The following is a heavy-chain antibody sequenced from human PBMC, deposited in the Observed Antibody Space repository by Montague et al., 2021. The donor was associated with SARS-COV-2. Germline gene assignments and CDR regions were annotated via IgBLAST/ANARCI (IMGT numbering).Heavy chain of an antibody. V-gene: IGHV4-4*02. D-gene: IGHD2-15*01. CDR2: IYHSGET. J-gene: IGHJ6*02. CDR3: ARNLVVHYWYGMDV. Sequence: SETLSLTCTVSGDSISKDNWWSWVRQAPGKGLEWLAEIYHSGETXYNPSLKSRVTISVDTSKNQFSLNLSSVTAADTAVYYCARNLVVHYWYGMDVWGQGTTVTVSS. CDR1: GDSISKDNW.